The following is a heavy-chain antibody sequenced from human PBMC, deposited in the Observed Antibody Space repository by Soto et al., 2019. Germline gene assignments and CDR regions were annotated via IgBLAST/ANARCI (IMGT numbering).Heavy chain of an antibody. CDR3: AKSPNPGSATPPYYGMDV. J-gene: IGHJ6*02. V-gene: IGHV1-69*02. Sequence: QVQLVQSGAEVKKPGSSVKVSCKASGGSFTSFIVTWVRQAPGQGLEWMGRIIPVLDVEYYAQKFQGRLTITADKPTNTAYRELRSLRSEDTAVYYCAKSPNPGSATPPYYGMDVWGLGT. CDR2: IIPVLDVE. CDR1: GGSFTSFI. D-gene: IGHD2-15*01.